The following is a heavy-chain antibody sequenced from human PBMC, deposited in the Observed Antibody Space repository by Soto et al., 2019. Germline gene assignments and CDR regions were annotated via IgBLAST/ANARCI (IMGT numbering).Heavy chain of an antibody. J-gene: IGHJ3*02. CDR2: MNPNSGNT. D-gene: IGHD3-22*01. V-gene: IGHV1-8*01. Sequence: GASVKVSCKASGYTFTSYDINWVRQATGQGLEWMGWMNPNSGNTGYAQKFQGRVTMTRNTSISTAYMELSSLRSEDTAVYYCARDRITMIVVDQGDAFDIWGQGTMVTVSS. CDR3: ARDRITMIVVDQGDAFDI. CDR1: GYTFTSYD.